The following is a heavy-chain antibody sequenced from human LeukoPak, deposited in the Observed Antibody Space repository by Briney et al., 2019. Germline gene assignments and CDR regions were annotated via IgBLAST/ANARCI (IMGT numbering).Heavy chain of an antibody. CDR2: IISKANSDAA. D-gene: IGHD3-3*01. Sequence: PGGSLKLSCAASGFTFSVSGIHWVRQASGKGLEWVGRIISKANSDAAAYAASVKVRFTLSSDDLKTTAFLQMNSLKTEDTAVYYCTRPQSYETPYFDYWGQGTLVTVSS. V-gene: IGHV3-73*01. J-gene: IGHJ4*02. CDR3: TRPQSYETPYFDY. CDR1: GFTFSVSG.